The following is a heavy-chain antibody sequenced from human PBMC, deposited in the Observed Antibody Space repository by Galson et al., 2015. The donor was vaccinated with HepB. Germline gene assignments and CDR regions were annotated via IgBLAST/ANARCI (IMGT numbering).Heavy chain of an antibody. D-gene: IGHD6-6*01. CDR3: ASTTSIAPYYYYYGMDV. Sequence: SETLSLTCTVSGGSISSYYWSWIRQPPGKGLEWIGYIYYSGSTNYNPSLKSRVTISVDTSKNQFSLKLSSVTAADTAVYYCASTTSIAPYYYYYGMDVWGQGTTVTVSS. J-gene: IGHJ6*02. CDR1: GGSISSYY. V-gene: IGHV4-59*08. CDR2: IYYSGST.